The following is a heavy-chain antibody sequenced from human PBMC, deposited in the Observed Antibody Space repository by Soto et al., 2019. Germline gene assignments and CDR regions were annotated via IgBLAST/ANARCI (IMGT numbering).Heavy chain of an antibody. CDR3: AVYVLRYFDWLLVPHYFDY. Sequence: SETLSLTCAVYGGSFSGYYWSWIRQPPGKGLEWIGYIYYSESTYYNPSLKSRVTISVDTSKNQFSLKLSSVTAADTAVYYCAVYVLRYFDWLLVPHYFDYWGQGTLVTVSS. V-gene: IGHV4-34*01. CDR1: GGSFSGYY. D-gene: IGHD3-9*01. CDR2: IYYSEST. J-gene: IGHJ4*02.